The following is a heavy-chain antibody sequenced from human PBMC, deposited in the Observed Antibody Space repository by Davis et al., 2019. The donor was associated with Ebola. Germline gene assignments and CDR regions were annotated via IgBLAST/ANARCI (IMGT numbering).Heavy chain of an antibody. CDR1: GGSISSYY. D-gene: IGHD6-13*01. V-gene: IGHV4-59*12. CDR3: ARESQQQLGSFDY. Sequence: MPSETLSLTCTVSGGSISSYYWSWIRQPPGKGLEWIGYIYYSGSTYYNPSLKSRVTISVDTSKNQFSLKLSSVTAADTAVYYCARESQQQLGSFDYWGQGTLVTVSS. J-gene: IGHJ4*02. CDR2: IYYSGST.